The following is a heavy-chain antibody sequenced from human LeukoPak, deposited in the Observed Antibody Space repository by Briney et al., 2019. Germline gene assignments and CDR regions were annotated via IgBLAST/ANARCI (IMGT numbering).Heavy chain of an antibody. CDR1: GFTFSSYS. D-gene: IGHD3-22*01. J-gene: IGHJ4*01. CDR2: ISSSSSTI. Sequence: GGSLRLSCGASGFTFSSYSMNWVRQAPGKGLEWVSYISSSSSTIYYADSVKGRFTISRDNAKNSLYLQMNSLRAEDTAVYYCAREALVGYYDSIGYVFDYWGHGTLVTVSS. V-gene: IGHV3-48*04. CDR3: AREALVGYYDSIGYVFDY.